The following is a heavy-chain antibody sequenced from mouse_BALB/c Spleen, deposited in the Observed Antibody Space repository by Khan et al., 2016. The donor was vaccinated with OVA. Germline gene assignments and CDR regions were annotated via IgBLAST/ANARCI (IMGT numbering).Heavy chain of an antibody. D-gene: IGHD1-1*02. J-gene: IGHJ3*01. CDR1: GFTFSTYG. CDR3: ARLAYYYNSEGFAY. CDR2: LSTGGHYT. V-gene: IGHV5-6*01. Sequence: EVELVESGGDLVKPGGSLKLSCAASGFTFSTYGMSWVRQTPDKRLEWVANLSTGGHYTYYIDNVQGRFTISRENAKNTLHLQTSSLKSEDTAMYYCARLAYYYNSEGFAYWGQGTLVTVSA.